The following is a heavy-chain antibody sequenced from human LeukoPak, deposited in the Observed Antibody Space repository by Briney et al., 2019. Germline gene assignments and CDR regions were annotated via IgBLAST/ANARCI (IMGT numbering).Heavy chain of an antibody. CDR2: MIGGDGK. Sequence: GGSLRLSCAASGFTVDSNYLSWVRRAPRKGLEWVSTIMIGGDGKHYADSVKGRFTISRDRSESTLYLQMNGLRADDTAVYYCVRAAPRDCSPASCSLFDTWGQGTLVTVSS. V-gene: IGHV3-53*01. CDR3: VRAAPRDCSPASCSLFDT. D-gene: IGHD2-2*01. CDR1: GFTVDSNY. J-gene: IGHJ4*02.